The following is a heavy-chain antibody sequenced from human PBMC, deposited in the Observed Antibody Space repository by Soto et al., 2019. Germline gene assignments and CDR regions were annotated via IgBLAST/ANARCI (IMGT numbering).Heavy chain of an antibody. D-gene: IGHD4-4*01. V-gene: IGHV3-23*01. CDR2: ISGSGGST. Sequence: GGSLRLSCAASGFTFSSYAMSWVRQAPGKGLEWVSAISGSGGSTYYADSVKGRFTISRDNSKNTLYLQMNSLRAEDTAVYYCAKDLPPSTVTTFPHYYYYMDVWGKGTTVTVSS. CDR1: GFTFSSYA. J-gene: IGHJ6*03. CDR3: AKDLPPSTVTTFPHYYYYMDV.